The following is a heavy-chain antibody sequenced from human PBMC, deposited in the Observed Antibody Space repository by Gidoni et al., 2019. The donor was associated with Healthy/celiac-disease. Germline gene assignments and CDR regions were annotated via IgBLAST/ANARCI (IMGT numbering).Heavy chain of an antibody. J-gene: IGHJ6*02. CDR3: AKDGLAGDRGVVDV. V-gene: IGHV3-9*01. Sequence: EVQLVESGGGLVQPGRSLRLSCAASGFTLDDYAMHWVRQAPGKGLEWVSGISWNSGIIGYAGSVEGRFTISRDNAKNSLYLQMNSLRAEDTALYYCAKDGLAGDRGVVDVWGQGTTVTVSS. CDR1: GFTLDDYA. CDR2: ISWNSGII. D-gene: IGHD3-10*01.